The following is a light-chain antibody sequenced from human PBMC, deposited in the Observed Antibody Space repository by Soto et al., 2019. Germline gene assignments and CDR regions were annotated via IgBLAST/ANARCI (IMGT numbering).Light chain of an antibody. CDR2: EVS. V-gene: IGLV2-14*01. Sequence: QSALTQPASVSGAPGQSITISCTGTSIDVGAYNYVSWYQQHPGKAPKLMIYEVSNRPSGVSNRFSGSKSGDTASLTISGLQAEDEADYYCSSYTTSSTYASGTGTKVTVL. J-gene: IGLJ1*01. CDR3: SSYTTSSTYA. CDR1: SIDVGAYNY.